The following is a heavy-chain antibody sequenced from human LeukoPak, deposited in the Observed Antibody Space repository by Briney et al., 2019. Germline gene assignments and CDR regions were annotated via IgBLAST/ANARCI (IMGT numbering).Heavy chain of an antibody. CDR1: GFTFNSYA. CDR3: ARMPYYDFWSGYTTFFDY. D-gene: IGHD3-3*01. V-gene: IGHV3-23*01. Sequence: GGSLRPSCAASGFTFNSYAMSWVRQAPGKGLEWVSAISGSGGSTYYADSVKGRFTVSRDNSKNTLYLQMNSLRAEDTAVYYCARMPYYDFWSGYTTFFDYWGQGTLVTVSS. CDR2: ISGSGGST. J-gene: IGHJ4*02.